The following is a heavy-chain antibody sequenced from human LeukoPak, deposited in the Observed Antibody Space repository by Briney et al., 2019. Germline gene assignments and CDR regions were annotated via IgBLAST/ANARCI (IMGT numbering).Heavy chain of an antibody. CDR2: MSNDGSNK. D-gene: IGHD6-19*01. V-gene: IGHV3-30*01. CDR3: ASPSRGGWSHPQDY. CDR1: GFTFSGYT. Sequence: GGSLRLSCAASGFTFSGYTVHWVRQAPGKGLDWVAVMSNDGSNKYYADSVKGRFTISRDNSKNTLYLQMNSLRAEDTAVYYCASPSRGGWSHPQDYWGQGTLVTVSS. J-gene: IGHJ4*02.